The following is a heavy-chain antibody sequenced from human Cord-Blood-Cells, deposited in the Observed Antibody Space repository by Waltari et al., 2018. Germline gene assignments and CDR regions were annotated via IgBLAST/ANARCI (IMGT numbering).Heavy chain of an antibody. V-gene: IGHV4-34*01. D-gene: IGHD6-13*01. J-gene: IGHJ4*02. Sequence: QVHLQQCGAGLLKPSATMSPICDVYGGSFSGYYWRWSRQPPGKGLEWIGEINHSGITNSNPSLKSRVTMSVDTSKNQFSLKLSSVTAADTAVYYCARVIAAADYWGQGTLVTVSS. CDR2: INHSGIT. CDR3: ARVIAAADY. CDR1: GGSFSGYY.